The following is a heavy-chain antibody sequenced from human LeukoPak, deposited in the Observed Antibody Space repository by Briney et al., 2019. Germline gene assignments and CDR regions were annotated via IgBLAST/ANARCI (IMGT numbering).Heavy chain of an antibody. J-gene: IGHJ4*02. V-gene: IGHV3-30-3*01. CDR3: ARAPWRSHFDY. Sequence: GGSLRLSCAASGFTFSSYATHWVRQAPGKGLEWVAVISYDGSNKYYADSVKGRFTISRDNSKNTLYLQMNSLRAEDTAVYYCARAPWRSHFDYWGQGTLVTVSS. CDR1: GFTFSSYA. CDR2: ISYDGSNK.